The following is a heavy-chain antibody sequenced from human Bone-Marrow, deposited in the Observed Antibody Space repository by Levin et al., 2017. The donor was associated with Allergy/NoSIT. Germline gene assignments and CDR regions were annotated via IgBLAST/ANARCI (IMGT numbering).Heavy chain of an antibody. CDR2: VHYSGSA. CDR1: GGAVSSPDFF. D-gene: IGHD3-16*02. Sequence: TSQTLSLTCTVSGGAVSSPDFFWGWVRQPPGKGLEWIGHVHYSGSANHSPSLKSRVAMSVDTSNNRFSLKLNSVTAADTAVYFCTRGAGGNYPPGEWGPGALVTVSS. J-gene: IGHJ4*02. V-gene: IGHV4-61*08. CDR3: TRGAGGNYPPGE.